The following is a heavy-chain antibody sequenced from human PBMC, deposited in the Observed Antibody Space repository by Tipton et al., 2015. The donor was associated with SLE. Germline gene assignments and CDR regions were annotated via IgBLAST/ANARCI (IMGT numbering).Heavy chain of an antibody. V-gene: IGHV3-20*04. CDR1: GFTFDDYG. J-gene: IGHJ3*02. CDR3: ARVRSEWERGDAFDI. Sequence: SLRLSCAASGFTFDDYGMSWVRQGPGKGLEWVSHVNWDGGATHYADFVKGRFTISRDNANKSLYLEINSLRVEDTAFYYCARVRSEWERGDAFDIWGQGTVVTVSS. D-gene: IGHD1-26*01. CDR2: VNWDGGAT.